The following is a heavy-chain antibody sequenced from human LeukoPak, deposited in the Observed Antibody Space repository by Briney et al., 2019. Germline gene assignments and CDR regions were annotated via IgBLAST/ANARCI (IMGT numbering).Heavy chain of an antibody. J-gene: IGHJ4*02. CDR1: GGSISKYY. V-gene: IGHV4-59*01. CDR2: IYYSGST. CDR3: ARSSGSYYSRIDY. Sequence: PSETLPLTCTVSGGSISKYYWNWIRQSPGKGLEWIGFIYYSGSTNYNPSLKSRVTMSVDASKSQFSLNLSSVTAADTAFYYCARSSGSYYSRIDYWGQGTLVTVSS. D-gene: IGHD1-26*01.